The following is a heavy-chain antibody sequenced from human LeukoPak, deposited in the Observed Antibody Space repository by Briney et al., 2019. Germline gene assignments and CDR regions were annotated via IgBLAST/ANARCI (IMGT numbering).Heavy chain of an antibody. CDR3: ARVGDDIVAGGSWFDP. CDR1: GGTFSSYA. D-gene: IGHD5-12*01. J-gene: IGHJ5*02. Sequence: SVKVSCKAPGGTFSSYAISWVRQAPGQGLEWMGGIIPIFGSANYAQNFQGRVTITADESTTTAYMELSSLRSEDTAVYYCARVGDDIVAGGSWFDPWGQGTLVTVSS. CDR2: IIPIFGSA. V-gene: IGHV1-69*01.